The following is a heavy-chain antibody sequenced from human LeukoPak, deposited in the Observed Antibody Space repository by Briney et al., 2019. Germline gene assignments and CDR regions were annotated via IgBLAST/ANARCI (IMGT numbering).Heavy chain of an antibody. Sequence: ASVKVSFKVSGYTLTELSMHWVRQAPGKGREWMGGFDPEDGETIYAQKFQGRVTMTEDTSTDTAYMELSSLRSEDTAVYYCATLPYCSSTSCYPFDYWGQGTLVTVSS. V-gene: IGHV1-24*01. J-gene: IGHJ4*02. D-gene: IGHD2-2*01. CDR2: FDPEDGET. CDR3: ATLPYCSSTSCYPFDY. CDR1: GYTLTELS.